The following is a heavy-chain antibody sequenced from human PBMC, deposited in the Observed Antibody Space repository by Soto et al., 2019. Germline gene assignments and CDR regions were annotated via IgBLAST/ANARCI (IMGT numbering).Heavy chain of an antibody. CDR2: VSAYSVDT. J-gene: IGHJ6*02. CDR3: ARGHGAIRGALDV. Sequence: QVQLVQSGAEVKKPGASVKVSCKASGYRFETYAMAWVRQAPGQGLEWMGWVSAYSVDTYSAQKFQDRHTMTKDTSTGTAYMELRSLTSDDTAVYYCARGHGAIRGALDVWDQGTTVTVSS. D-gene: IGHD1-26*01. V-gene: IGHV1-18*01. CDR1: GYRFETYA.